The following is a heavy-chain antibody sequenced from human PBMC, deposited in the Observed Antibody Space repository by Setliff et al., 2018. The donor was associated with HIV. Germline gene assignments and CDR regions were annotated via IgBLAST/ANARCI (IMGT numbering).Heavy chain of an antibody. CDR2: IGAAGGI. CDR1: GFTFSTYD. J-gene: IGHJ2*01. V-gene: IGHV3-13*01. D-gene: IGHD7-27*01. Sequence: GGSLRLSCAASGFTFSTYDMHWVRQPTGKGLEWVSVIGAAGGISYRNSVKGQFIVSRENAKNSLYLQMNNLRAGDTAVYYCVRELGRPGSWYFDLWGRGTLVTVSS. CDR3: VRELGRPGSWYFDL.